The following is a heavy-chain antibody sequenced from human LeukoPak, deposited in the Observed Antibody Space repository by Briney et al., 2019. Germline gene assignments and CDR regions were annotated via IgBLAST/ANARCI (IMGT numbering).Heavy chain of an antibody. D-gene: IGHD6-13*01. CDR2: IYPGDSDT. CDR1: GYSFTSYW. V-gene: IGHV5-51*01. J-gene: IGHJ3*02. CDR3: ARPRYSSSWDDAFDI. Sequence: GESLKISCKGSGYSFTSYWIGWVGQMPGKGLEWMGIIYPGDSDTRYSPSFQGQVTISADKSISTAYLQWSSLKASDTAMYYCARPRYSSSWDDAFDIWGQGTMVTVSS.